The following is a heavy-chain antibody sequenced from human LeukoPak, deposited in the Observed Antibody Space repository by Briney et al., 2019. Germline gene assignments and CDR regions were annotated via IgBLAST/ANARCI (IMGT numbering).Heavy chain of an antibody. CDR1: GGSISSYY. CDR2: IYYSGST. V-gene: IGHV4-59*01. CDR3: ARDRLERDYYYGMDV. Sequence: SETLSLTCTVSGGSISSYYWSWIRQPPGKGLEWIGYIYYSGSTNYNPSLKSRVTISVDTSKNQFSLKLSSVTAADTAVYYCARDRLERDYYYGMDVWGQGTTVTVSS. D-gene: IGHD1-1*01. J-gene: IGHJ6*02.